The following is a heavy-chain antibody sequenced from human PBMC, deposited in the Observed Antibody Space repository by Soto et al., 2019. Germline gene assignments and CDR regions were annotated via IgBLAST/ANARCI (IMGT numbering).Heavy chain of an antibody. J-gene: IGHJ5*02. CDR1: GGSISSSNW. CDR2: IYHSGST. Sequence: QVQLQESGPGLVKPSGTLSLTCAVSGGSISSSNWWSWVRQPPGKGLEWSGEIYHSGSTNYNPSLKSRVNISVDKSKNQFSLKLSSVTAADTAVYYCARGLPGGTGTSPWFDPWGQGTLVTVSS. V-gene: IGHV4-4*02. D-gene: IGHD1-7*01. CDR3: ARGLPGGTGTSPWFDP.